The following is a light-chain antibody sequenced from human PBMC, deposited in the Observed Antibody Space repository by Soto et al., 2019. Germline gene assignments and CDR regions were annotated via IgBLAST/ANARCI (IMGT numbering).Light chain of an antibody. CDR3: CSYAGSSTL. Sequence: QSVLPQPASVSGSPGQSITISCTGTSSDVGSYNLVSWYQQHPGKAPKLMIYEVSKRPSGVSNRFSGSKSGNTASLTISGLQAEDEADYYCCSYAGSSTLFGGGTKVTVL. V-gene: IGLV2-23*02. J-gene: IGLJ2*01. CDR2: EVS. CDR1: SSDVGSYNL.